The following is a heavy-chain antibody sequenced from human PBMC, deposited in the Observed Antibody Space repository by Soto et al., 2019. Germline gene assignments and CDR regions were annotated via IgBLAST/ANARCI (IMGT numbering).Heavy chain of an antibody. D-gene: IGHD1-26*01. CDR2: IIPIFGTA. CDR3: ARARMGQPELLRVYYFDY. CDR1: GGTFSSYA. J-gene: IGHJ4*02. V-gene: IGHV1-69*01. Sequence: QVQLVQSGAEVKKPGSSVKVSCKASGGTFSSYAISWVRQAPGQGLEWMGGIIPIFGTANYAQKFQGRVTITADESTSTAYMELSSLRSEDTAVYYCARARMGQPELLRVYYFDYWGQGTLVTVSS.